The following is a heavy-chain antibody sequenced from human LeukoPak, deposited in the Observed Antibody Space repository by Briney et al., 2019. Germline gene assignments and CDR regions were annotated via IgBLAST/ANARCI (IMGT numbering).Heavy chain of an antibody. CDR3: AKAEDYGGNSDPAFDI. D-gene: IGHD4-23*01. CDR1: GFTFSNYA. CDR2: ISGSGGST. Sequence: GGSLRLSCAASGFTFSNYAMSRVRQAPGKGLEWVSGISGSGGSTYYADSVKGRFTISRNNSKNTLYLQMNSLRAEDTAIYYCAKAEDYGGNSDPAFDIWGQGTMVTVSS. V-gene: IGHV3-23*01. J-gene: IGHJ3*02.